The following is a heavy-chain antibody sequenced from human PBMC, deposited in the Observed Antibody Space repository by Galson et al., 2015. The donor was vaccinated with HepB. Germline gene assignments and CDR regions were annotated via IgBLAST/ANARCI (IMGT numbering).Heavy chain of an antibody. D-gene: IGHD3-10*01. Sequence: SVKVSCKASGYTFTSYYMHWVRQAPGQGLEWMGIINPSGGSTSYAQKFQGRVTMTRDTSTSTVYMELSSLRSEDTAVYYCAIGRVNYGSGSYLLGYWGQGTLVTVSS. CDR3: AIGRVNYGSGSYLLGY. J-gene: IGHJ4*02. CDR1: GYTFTSYY. CDR2: INPSGGST. V-gene: IGHV1-46*01.